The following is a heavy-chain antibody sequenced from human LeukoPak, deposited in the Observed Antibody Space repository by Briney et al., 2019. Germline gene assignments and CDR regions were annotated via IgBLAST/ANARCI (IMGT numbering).Heavy chain of an antibody. J-gene: IGHJ4*02. CDR2: IYPGDPDT. CDR1: GYSFGNYW. V-gene: IGHV5-51*01. D-gene: IGHD6-19*01. CDR3: ARREGGWYLDY. Sequence: GESLKISCKGSGYSFGNYWIGWVRQMPGKGLEWMGIIYPGDPDTRYGPSFQGQVTISADKSISTAYLQWSSLKASDSAMYYCARREGGWYLDYWGQGTLVTVSS.